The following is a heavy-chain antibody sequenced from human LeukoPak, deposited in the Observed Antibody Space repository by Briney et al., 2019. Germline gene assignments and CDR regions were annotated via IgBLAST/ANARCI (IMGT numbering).Heavy chain of an antibody. CDR2: IYPTGST. D-gene: IGHD3-3*01. Sequence: SETLSLTCTVSGGSISSGDYYWGWIRQPPGKDLEWIGSIYPTGSTDYNPSLKSRVTISVDTSENQFFLMLNSVTAADTAVYYCARHRRFLEWTYFDYWGQGTLITVSS. CDR3: ARHRRFLEWTYFDY. J-gene: IGHJ4*02. V-gene: IGHV4-39*01. CDR1: GGSISSGDYY.